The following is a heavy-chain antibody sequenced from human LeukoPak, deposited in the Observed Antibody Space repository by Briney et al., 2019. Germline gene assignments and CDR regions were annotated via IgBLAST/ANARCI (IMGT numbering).Heavy chain of an antibody. CDR2: ISGTAFST. D-gene: IGHD5-12*01. Sequence: GGSLRLSCVASGFTFTSYGMSWVRQAPGKGLEWVSIISGTAFSTYYADSVRGRFTISRDNSKNTMYLQMNSLRAEDTAVYYCAKDTGSGYDYFSYYFDYWGQGTLVTVSS. CDR3: AKDTGSGYDYFSYYFDY. J-gene: IGHJ4*02. V-gene: IGHV3-23*01. CDR1: GFTFTSYG.